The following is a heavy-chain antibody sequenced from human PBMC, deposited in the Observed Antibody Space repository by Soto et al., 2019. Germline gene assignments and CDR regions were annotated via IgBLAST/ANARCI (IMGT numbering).Heavy chain of an antibody. CDR2: IYHSGST. CDR3: ARGPGLELGGYYYGMDV. Sequence: SETLSLTCAVSGGSISSSNWWSWVRQPPGKGLEWIGEIYHSGSTNYNPSLKSRVTISVDKSKNQFSLKLSSVTAADTAVYYCARGPGLELGGYYYGMDVWGQGTTVTVS. CDR1: GGSISSSNW. D-gene: IGHD1-7*01. J-gene: IGHJ6*02. V-gene: IGHV4-4*02.